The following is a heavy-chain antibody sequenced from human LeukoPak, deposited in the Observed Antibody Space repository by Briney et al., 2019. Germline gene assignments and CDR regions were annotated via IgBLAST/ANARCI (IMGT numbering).Heavy chain of an antibody. Sequence: ASVKVSCKASGYTFTSYDISWVRQAPGQGLEWMGWISAYSGNTNYAQKLQGRVTMTTDTSTSTPYMELRSLRSDDTAVYYCAGDHGSGTWDYWGQGTLVTVSS. D-gene: IGHD3-10*01. V-gene: IGHV1-18*01. CDR1: GYTFTSYD. CDR3: AGDHGSGTWDY. CDR2: ISAYSGNT. J-gene: IGHJ4*02.